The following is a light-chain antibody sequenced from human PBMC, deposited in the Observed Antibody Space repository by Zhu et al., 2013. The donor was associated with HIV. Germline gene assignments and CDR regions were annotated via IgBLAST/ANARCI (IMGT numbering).Light chain of an antibody. J-gene: IGLJ3*02. Sequence: QSVLTQPPSVSGAPGQRVTISCTGSSSNIGAGYDVHWYQKLPGIAPKLLIYGNTNRPSGVPDRFSGSKSGTSASLAISGLQSEDEADYYCATWDDSLTGWVFGGGTKLTVL. CDR3: ATWDDSLTGWV. V-gene: IGLV1-40*01. CDR1: SSNIGAGYD. CDR2: GNT.